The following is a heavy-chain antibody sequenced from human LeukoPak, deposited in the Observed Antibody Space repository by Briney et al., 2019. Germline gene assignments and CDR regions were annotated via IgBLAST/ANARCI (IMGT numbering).Heavy chain of an antibody. V-gene: IGHV3-30*02. J-gene: IGHJ4*02. Sequence: GRSLRLSCAASGFTFSSDAMHWVRQAPGKGLEWVAIILSDGSKKYCTDSVRGRFTISRDNSKNTLYLQMNSLRDEDTAVYYCVKDRASHWTFDYWGQGTLVTVSS. D-gene: IGHD1-1*01. CDR2: ILSDGSKK. CDR1: GFTFSSDA. CDR3: VKDRASHWTFDY.